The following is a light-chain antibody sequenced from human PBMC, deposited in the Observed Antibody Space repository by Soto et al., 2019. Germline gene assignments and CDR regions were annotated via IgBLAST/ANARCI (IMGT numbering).Light chain of an antibody. CDR2: DAS. V-gene: IGKV3-11*01. Sequence: DIVMTQSPLSLPVTPGEPASISCRSSQSLLHSNGYNYLDWYQQKPGQAPRLLIYDASNRATGIPARFSGSGSGTDFTLTISSLEPEDFAVYYCQQRSNWSITFGQGTRLEIK. J-gene: IGKJ5*01. CDR1: QSLLHSNGYNY. CDR3: QQRSNWSIT.